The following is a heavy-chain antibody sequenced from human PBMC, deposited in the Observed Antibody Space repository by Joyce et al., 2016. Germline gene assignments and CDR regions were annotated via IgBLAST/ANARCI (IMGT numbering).Heavy chain of an antibody. V-gene: IGHV1-69*12. CDR3: ASDAIGGVERPNEFFDH. CDR1: GGTFSTYA. Sequence: QVQLVQSGAEVRKPGSSVKVSCKDSGGTFSTYAITWVRQAPGQSLAWVGGIIPVFGTANYPQKFQGRVTITADEPTTTAYMELRSLRSEDTAVYYCASDAIGGVERPNEFFDHWGQGTLVTVSP. D-gene: IGHD1-26*01. J-gene: IGHJ4*02. CDR2: IIPVFGTA.